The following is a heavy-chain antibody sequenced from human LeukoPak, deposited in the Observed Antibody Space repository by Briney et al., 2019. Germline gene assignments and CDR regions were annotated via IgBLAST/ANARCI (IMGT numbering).Heavy chain of an antibody. CDR2: IYHSGST. CDR1: GYSISSGYY. J-gene: IGHJ3*02. D-gene: IGHD1-7*01. Sequence: PSETLSLTCTVSGYSISSGYYWGWIRQPPGMGLEWIGSIYHSGSTCYNPSLKSRVTISVDTSKNQFSLKLSSVTAADTAVYYCARAQLELIAFDIWGQGTMVTVSS. V-gene: IGHV4-38-2*02. CDR3: ARAQLELIAFDI.